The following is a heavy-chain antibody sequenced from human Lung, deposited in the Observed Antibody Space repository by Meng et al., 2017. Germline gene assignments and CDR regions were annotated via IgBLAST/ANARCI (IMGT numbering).Heavy chain of an antibody. V-gene: IGHV4-34*01. J-gene: IGHJ4*02. CDR1: GGSVSDYY. D-gene: IGHD4-11*01. CDR3: ARGPTTMAHDFDY. Sequence: QVQLPQWGGGLVKPSETLSLPCVVSGGSVSDYYWSWIRQPPGKGLEWIGEINHSGSTNYNPSLESRATISVDTSQNNLSLKLSSVTAADSAVYYCARGPTTMAHDFDYWGQGTLVTVSS. CDR2: INHSGST.